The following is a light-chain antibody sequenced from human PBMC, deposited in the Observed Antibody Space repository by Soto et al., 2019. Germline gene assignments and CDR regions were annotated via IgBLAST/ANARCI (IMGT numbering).Light chain of an antibody. J-gene: IGKJ1*01. CDR3: QQYKCYLT. V-gene: IGKV1-5*01. CDR2: XAS. CDR1: QCLXTW. Sequence: MQLTQSASSLCASVGDGVTITCRARQCLXTWFGWDQMKPGKAPKILNDXASSLETVVPSRFSGSGCGTEFTLTINSLQADDVATYCCQQYKCYLTFGQGTKVEI.